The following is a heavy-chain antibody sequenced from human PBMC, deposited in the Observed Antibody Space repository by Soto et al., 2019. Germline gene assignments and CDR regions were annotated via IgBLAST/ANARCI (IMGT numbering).Heavy chain of an antibody. D-gene: IGHD4-4*01. CDR2: INAGNGNT. CDR1: GYTFTSYA. CDR3: ARSNDYSPYYYYYYGMDV. Sequence: QVQLVQSGAEVKKPGASVKVSCKASGYTFTSYAMHWVRQAPGQRLEWTGWINAGNGNTKYSQKFQGRVTITRDTSASTAYMELSSLRSEDTAVYYCARSNDYSPYYYYYYGMDVWGQGTTVTVSS. V-gene: IGHV1-3*01. J-gene: IGHJ6*02.